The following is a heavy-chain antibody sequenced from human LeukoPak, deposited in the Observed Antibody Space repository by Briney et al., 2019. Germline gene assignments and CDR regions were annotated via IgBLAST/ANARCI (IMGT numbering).Heavy chain of an antibody. Sequence: SVKVSCKASGGTFSSYAISWVRQAPGQGLEWMGRIIPIFGTANYAQKFQGRVTITTDESTSTAYMELSSLRSEDTAVYYCARGGYGIAVAGFDYWGQGTLVTVSS. D-gene: IGHD6-19*01. CDR2: IIPIFGTA. CDR1: GGTFSSYA. CDR3: ARGGYGIAVAGFDY. V-gene: IGHV1-69*05. J-gene: IGHJ4*02.